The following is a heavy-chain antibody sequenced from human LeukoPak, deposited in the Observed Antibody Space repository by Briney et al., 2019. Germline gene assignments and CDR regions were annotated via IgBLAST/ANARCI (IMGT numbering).Heavy chain of an antibody. V-gene: IGHV1-2*04. CDR1: GYTFTGYY. J-gene: IGHJ4*02. CDR2: INPNSGGT. D-gene: IGHD6-13*01. Sequence: ASVKVSCKASGYTFTGYYMHWVRQAPGQGLEWMGWINPNSGGTNYAQKFQGWVTMTRDTSISTAYMELSRLRSDDTAVYYCARDYGIAAAGLDYWGQGTLVTVSS. CDR3: ARDYGIAAAGLDY.